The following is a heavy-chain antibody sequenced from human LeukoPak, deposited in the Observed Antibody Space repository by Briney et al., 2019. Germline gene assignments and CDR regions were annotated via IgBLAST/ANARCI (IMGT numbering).Heavy chain of an antibody. J-gene: IGHJ3*02. Sequence: GGSLRLSCAASGFAFSDYSMNWVRQAQRKGLEWVSYVTSSSNDIQYADSVKGRFTISRDNARNSLFLQMNSLRDEDTAVYYCARDHLYAFDIWGQGTTVTVSS. D-gene: IGHD3-3*02. CDR1: GFAFSDYS. V-gene: IGHV3-48*02. CDR3: ARDHLYAFDI. CDR2: VTSSSNDI.